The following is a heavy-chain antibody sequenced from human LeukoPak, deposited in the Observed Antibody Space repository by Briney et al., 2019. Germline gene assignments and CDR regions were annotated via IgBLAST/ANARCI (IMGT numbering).Heavy chain of an antibody. Sequence: SETLSLTCTVSGGSISSYFWSWIRQPPGKGLEWIGYIYYSGSTNYNPSLQSRVTVSVDTSKNQFSLKLSSVTAADTAVYYCARRSYSSGYYLMDYWGQGTLVTVSS. J-gene: IGHJ4*02. D-gene: IGHD3-22*01. CDR3: ARRSYSSGYYLMDY. V-gene: IGHV4-59*01. CDR2: IYYSGST. CDR1: GGSISSYF.